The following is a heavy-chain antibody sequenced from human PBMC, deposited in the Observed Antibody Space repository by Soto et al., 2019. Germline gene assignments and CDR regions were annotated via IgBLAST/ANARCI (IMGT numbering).Heavy chain of an antibody. V-gene: IGHV3-74*01. Sequence: GSLRLSCAASASTFSSYAMNWVRQAPGEGMVWVSRINGEGTTTNYADSVKGRFSIYRDNAKNTVYLHLNSLRAEDTAVYYCASSARGVYGDYNWGRGTLVTVSS. D-gene: IGHD2-21*02. CDR1: ASTFSSYA. CDR2: INGEGTTT. J-gene: IGHJ4*02. CDR3: ASSARGVYGDYN.